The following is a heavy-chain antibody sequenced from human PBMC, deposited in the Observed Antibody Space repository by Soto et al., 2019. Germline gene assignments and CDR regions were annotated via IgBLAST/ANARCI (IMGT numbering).Heavy chain of an antibody. V-gene: IGHV4-59*01. CDR1: GGSISSYY. CDR2: IYYSGST. CDR3: AHSYSSSWYMPDYYYYYYMDV. J-gene: IGHJ6*03. Sequence: PSETLSLTCTVSGGSISSYYWSWIRQPPGKGLEWIGYIYYSGSTNYSPSLKSRLTITKDTSKNQVVLTMTNMDPVDTATYYCAHSYSSSWYMPDYYYYYYMDVWGKGTTVTVSS. D-gene: IGHD6-13*01.